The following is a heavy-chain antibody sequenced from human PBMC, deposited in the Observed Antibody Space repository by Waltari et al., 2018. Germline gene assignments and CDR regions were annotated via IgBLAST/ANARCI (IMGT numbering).Heavy chain of an antibody. CDR3: AKSRGFDY. CDR2: IKQDGSEK. J-gene: IGHJ4*02. D-gene: IGHD2-2*01. Sequence: EVQLVESGGGLVQPGGSLRLSCAASGFTFSRYWMSWVRQTPGKGLEWVANIKQDGSEKYYVDSVKGRFTISRDNAKNSLYLQMNSLRAEDTAVYCCAKSRGFDYWGQGTLVTVSS. V-gene: IGHV3-7*01. CDR1: GFTFSRYW.